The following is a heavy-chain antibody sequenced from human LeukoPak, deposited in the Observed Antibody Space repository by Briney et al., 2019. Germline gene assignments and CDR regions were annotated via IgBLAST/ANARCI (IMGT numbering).Heavy chain of an antibody. Sequence: SQTLSLTCTVSGDSISSRDYYWTWIRQPAGKGLEWIGRVYPSGSTNYNPSLKSRVTISLDTSKNQFSLKLSSVTAADTAVYYCARVRQGSTMVRGVPYYYYYYMDVWGKGTTVTISS. V-gene: IGHV4-61*02. CDR2: VYPSGST. CDR3: ARVRQGSTMVRGVPYYYYYYMDV. D-gene: IGHD3-10*01. CDR1: GDSISSRDYY. J-gene: IGHJ6*03.